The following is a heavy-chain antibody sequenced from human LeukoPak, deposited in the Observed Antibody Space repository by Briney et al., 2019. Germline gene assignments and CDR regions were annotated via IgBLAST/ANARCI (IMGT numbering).Heavy chain of an antibody. V-gene: IGHV3-73*01. CDR1: GFTFSGSA. CDR3: LGQQLVRRGGDY. D-gene: IGHD6-13*01. Sequence: GGSLRLSCAASGFTFSGSAMHWVRQASGKGLEWVGRIRSKANSYATAYAASGKVTFTIYRADSKNTGYLQMNSLKTEDTAVNYGLGQQLVRRGGDYWGQGTLVTVSS. CDR2: IRSKANSYAT. J-gene: IGHJ4*02.